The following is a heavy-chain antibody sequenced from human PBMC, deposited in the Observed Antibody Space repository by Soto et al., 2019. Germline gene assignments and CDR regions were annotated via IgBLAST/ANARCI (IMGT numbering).Heavy chain of an antibody. D-gene: IGHD3-10*01. J-gene: IGHJ4*02. V-gene: IGHV3-49*03. CDR2: IRSKAYGGTT. CDR3: TRDGSITMVRGVIIGRDY. CDR1: GFTFGDYA. Sequence: SGGSLRLSCTASGFTFGDYAMSWFRQAPGKGLEWVGFIRSKAYGGTTEYAASVKGRFTISRDDSKSIAYLQMNSLKTEDTAVYYCTRDGSITMVRGVIIGRDYWGQGTLVTVSS.